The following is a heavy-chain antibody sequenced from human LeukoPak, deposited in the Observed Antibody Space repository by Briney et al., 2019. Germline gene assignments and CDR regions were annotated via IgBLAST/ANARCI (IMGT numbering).Heavy chain of an antibody. CDR3: ERATYYDILTGYYPYYYYVMDD. J-gene: IGHJ6*04. V-gene: IGHV1-69*13. CDR1: GGTFSSYA. D-gene: IGHD3-9*01. CDR2: IIPIFGTA. Sequence: SVKVSCKASGGTFSSYAISWVRQAPGQGLEWMGGIIPIFGTANYAQKVQGRVTITADESTSTAYMELSSLRSEDTAVYYCERATYYDILTGYYPYYYYVMDDWGKGTTVTVSS.